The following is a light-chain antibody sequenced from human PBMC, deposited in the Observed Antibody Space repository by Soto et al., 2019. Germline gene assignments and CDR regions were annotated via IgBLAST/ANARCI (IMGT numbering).Light chain of an antibody. Sequence: QSVLTQPTSVSGSPGQSITIYCTGTSSDVGSYNLVSWYQQHPGKAPKLMIYEVSKRPPGVSNRFSGSKSGNTASLTISGLQAEDEADYYCCSYAGSSTSYVFGTGTKVTVL. J-gene: IGLJ1*01. V-gene: IGLV2-23*02. CDR2: EVS. CDR1: SSDVGSYNL. CDR3: CSYAGSSTSYV.